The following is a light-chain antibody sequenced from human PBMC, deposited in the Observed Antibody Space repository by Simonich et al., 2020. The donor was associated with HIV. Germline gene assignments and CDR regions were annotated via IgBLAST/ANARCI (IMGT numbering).Light chain of an antibody. Sequence: DSQMTQSPSTLSASVGDRVNIHGRARQSVSSWLAWYQQKPGKATKLLIYKASNLETGVPSRFSGSGSGTEFTLTISSLQPDDFATYYCQQYNSYSVTFGGGTKVEIK. J-gene: IGKJ4*01. CDR1: QSVSSW. CDR3: QQYNSYSVT. V-gene: IGKV1-5*03. CDR2: KAS.